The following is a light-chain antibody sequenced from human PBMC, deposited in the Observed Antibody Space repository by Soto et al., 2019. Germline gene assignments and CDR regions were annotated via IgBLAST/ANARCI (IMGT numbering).Light chain of an antibody. Sequence: QSVLTQPASVSGSPGQSITISCTGTSSDVGAYNYVSWYQQYPGKAPKFMIYEVSYRPSGVSNRFSGSKSGNTASLTISGLQTEDEGDYYCSSYTSTSTYVFGPGTKVTVL. CDR3: SSYTSTSTYV. CDR2: EVS. V-gene: IGLV2-14*01. CDR1: SSDVGAYNY. J-gene: IGLJ1*01.